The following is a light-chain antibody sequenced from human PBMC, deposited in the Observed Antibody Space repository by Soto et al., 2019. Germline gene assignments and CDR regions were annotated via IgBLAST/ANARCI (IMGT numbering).Light chain of an antibody. Sequence: DIQMTQSPSTLSGSVGDRVTITCRASQTISSWLAWYQQKPGKAPKLLIYKASTLKSGVPSRFSGSGSGTEFTLTISCLQPDDFATYYCQHYISYSVAFGQGTKVELK. V-gene: IGKV1-5*03. CDR2: KAS. J-gene: IGKJ1*01. CDR3: QHYISYSVA. CDR1: QTISSW.